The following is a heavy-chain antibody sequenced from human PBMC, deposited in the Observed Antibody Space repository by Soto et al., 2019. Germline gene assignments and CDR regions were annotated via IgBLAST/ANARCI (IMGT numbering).Heavy chain of an antibody. CDR1: GCSIRSSTYH. CDR2: IYYSGST. CDR3: ARVVGYCISTSCYAVYYYYGMDV. D-gene: IGHD2-2*01. J-gene: IGHJ6*02. V-gene: IGHV4-39*01. Sequence: SDTLSLTCSLSGCSIRSSTYHRCWIRQPPGKGLQWIGSIYYSGSTYYNPSPKSRVTISVDTSKNQFSLKLSSVTAADTAVYYCARVVGYCISTSCYAVYYYYGMDVWGQGTTVT.